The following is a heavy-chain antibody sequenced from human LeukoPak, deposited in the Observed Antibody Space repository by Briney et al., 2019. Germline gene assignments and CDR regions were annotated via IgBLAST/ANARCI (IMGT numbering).Heavy chain of an antibody. V-gene: IGHV4-4*07. J-gene: IGHJ4*02. CDR1: GGSISSYY. Sequence: PSETLSLTCTVSGGSISSYYWSWIRQPAGKGLEWIGRIYTSGSTNYNPSLKSRVTMSVDTSKNQFSLKLSSVTAADAAVYYCAGQSVTFGGVIAPLDYWGQGTLVTVSS. D-gene: IGHD3-16*02. CDR3: AGQSVTFGGVIAPLDY. CDR2: IYTSGST.